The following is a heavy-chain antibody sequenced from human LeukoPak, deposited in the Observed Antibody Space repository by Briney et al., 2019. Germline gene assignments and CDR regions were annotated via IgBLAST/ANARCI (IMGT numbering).Heavy chain of an antibody. D-gene: IGHD6-13*01. Sequence: ASVTVSCTASGGTFSSYAISWVRQAPGQGLEWMGGIIPIFGTANYAQKFQGRVTITADESTSTAYMELSSLRSEDTAVYYCARRTRQQLVPYYYYYGMDVWGQGTTVTVSS. CDR1: GGTFSSYA. V-gene: IGHV1-69*13. J-gene: IGHJ6*02. CDR3: ARRTRQQLVPYYYYYGMDV. CDR2: IIPIFGTA.